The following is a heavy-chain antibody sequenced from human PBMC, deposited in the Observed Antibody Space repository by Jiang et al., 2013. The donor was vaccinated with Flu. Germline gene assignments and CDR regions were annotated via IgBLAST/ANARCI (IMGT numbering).Heavy chain of an antibody. V-gene: IGHV4-34*01. CDR2: INHSGST. CDR1: GGSFSGYY. Sequence: LLKPSETLSLTCAVYGGSFSGYYWSWIRQPPGKGLEWIGEINHSGSTNYNPSLKSRVTISVDTSKNQFSLKLSSVTAADTAVYYCARRLRFPYYMDVWGKGTTVTVSS. D-gene: IGHD3-16*01. J-gene: IGHJ6*03. CDR3: ARRLRFPYYMDV.